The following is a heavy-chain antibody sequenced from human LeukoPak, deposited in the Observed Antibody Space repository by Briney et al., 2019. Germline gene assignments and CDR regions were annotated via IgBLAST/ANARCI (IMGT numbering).Heavy chain of an antibody. Sequence: PGGSLRLSCAATGFTFSTYGMTWVRQAPRQELEWVSGIGGSGDTTYYADSVKGRFTISRDNSKNTLYLQMNSLRVEDTAVYYCAKDRQQLANLDYWGQGTLVTVSS. CDR1: GFTFSTYG. D-gene: IGHD6-13*01. V-gene: IGHV3-23*01. CDR2: IGGSGDTT. CDR3: AKDRQQLANLDY. J-gene: IGHJ4*02.